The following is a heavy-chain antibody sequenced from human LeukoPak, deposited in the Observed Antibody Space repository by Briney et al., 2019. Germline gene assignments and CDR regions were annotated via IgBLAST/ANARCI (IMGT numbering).Heavy chain of an antibody. V-gene: IGHV3-64*04. D-gene: IGHD6-13*01. CDR1: GFTFSSYA. CDR2: ISSNGGSI. CDR3: AKTGAAGYYYYYYGMDV. Sequence: GGSLRLSCSASGFTFSSYAIQWVRQAPGKGLEYVSAISSNGGSIYYADSVKGRFTISRDNSKNTLYLQMNSLRAEDTAVYYCAKTGAAGYYYYYYGMDVWGQGTTVTVSS. J-gene: IGHJ6*02.